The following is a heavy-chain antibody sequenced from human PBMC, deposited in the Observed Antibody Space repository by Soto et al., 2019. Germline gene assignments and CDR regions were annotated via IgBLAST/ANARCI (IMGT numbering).Heavy chain of an antibody. D-gene: IGHD6-13*01. J-gene: IGHJ5*02. Sequence: NPSETLYLTCTVSGGSGSSCSYYWSWIRQPPGKGLEWIGYIYYSGSTNYNPSLKSRVTISVDTSKNQFSLKLSSVTAADTAVYYCARESWDSSTRGFAQQYEIYFDPWGQGTLVTVSS. CDR1: GGSGSSCSYY. CDR2: IYYSGST. V-gene: IGHV4-61*01. CDR3: ARESWDSSTRGFAQQYEIYFDP.